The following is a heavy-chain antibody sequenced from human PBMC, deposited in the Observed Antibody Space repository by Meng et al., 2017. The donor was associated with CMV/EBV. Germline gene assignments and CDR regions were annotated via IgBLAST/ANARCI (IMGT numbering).Heavy chain of an antibody. D-gene: IGHD3-10*01. Sequence: SVKVSRKASGYTFTSYNMHWVRQAPGQGPEWMGLINPGNGNTKYSQKFQGRVTITRDTSASIAYMELSSLRSEDTAVYYCARDRGDSWGQGTLVTVSS. V-gene: IGHV1-3*01. CDR3: ARDRGDS. J-gene: IGHJ4*02. CDR2: INPGNGNT. CDR1: GYTFTSYN.